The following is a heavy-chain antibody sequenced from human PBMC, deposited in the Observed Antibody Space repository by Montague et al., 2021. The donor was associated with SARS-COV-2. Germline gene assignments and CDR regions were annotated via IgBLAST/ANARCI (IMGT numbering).Heavy chain of an antibody. CDR1: GGGIRGYY. V-gene: IGHV4-59*01. Sequence: SETLSLTCSRSGGGIRGYYGSGIRRTPGKGLEWIGYIYHSGNTKYNPSLKSRVSISVDTSKNQFSLRLSSVTAADTAVYYCAREYRIELWQTNWYFGLWGRGTLVTVSS. J-gene: IGHJ2*01. CDR2: IYHSGNT. D-gene: IGHD5-18*01. CDR3: AREYRIELWQTNWYFGL.